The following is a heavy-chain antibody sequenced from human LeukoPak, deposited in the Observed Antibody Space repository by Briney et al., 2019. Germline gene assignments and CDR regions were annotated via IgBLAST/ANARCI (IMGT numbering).Heavy chain of an antibody. CDR1: GGSISSYY. J-gene: IGHJ4*02. D-gene: IGHD3-10*01. CDR3: ARRGGGRVGSGSYWYFDY. Sequence: PSETLSLTCTVSGGSISSYYWSWIRHPPGKGLEWIRYIYYSGSTNYNPSLKSRVTISVDTSKNQFSLKLSSVTAADTAVYYCARRGGGRVGSGSYWYFDYWGQGTLVTVSS. CDR2: IYYSGST. V-gene: IGHV4-59*08.